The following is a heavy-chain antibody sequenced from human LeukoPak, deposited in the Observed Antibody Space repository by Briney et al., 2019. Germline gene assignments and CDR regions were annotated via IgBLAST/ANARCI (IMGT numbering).Heavy chain of an antibody. V-gene: IGHV4-59*01. CDR3: ARVKGYCSGGSCYHYYYMDV. Sequence: PSETLSLTCTVSGGSISSYYWSWIRQPPGMGLEWIGYIYYSGSTNYNPSLKSRVTISVDTSKNQFSLKLSSVTAADTAVYYCARVKGYCSGGSCYHYYYMDVWGKGTTVTVSS. CDR2: IYYSGST. J-gene: IGHJ6*03. D-gene: IGHD2-15*01. CDR1: GGSISSYY.